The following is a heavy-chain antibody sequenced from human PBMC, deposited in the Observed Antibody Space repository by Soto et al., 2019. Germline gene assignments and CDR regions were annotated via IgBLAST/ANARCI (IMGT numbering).Heavy chain of an antibody. V-gene: IGHV3-21*01. Sequence: EVQLVECGGGLVKPGGSLRLSCAISGFSFRSYSMNWVRQAPGKGLEWVSCISTSSSYIYYADSVKGRFTISRDNAKNSLYLQMNSLRAEDTAVYYCARGEGDSTGYYFAYWGHGTLVTVSS. CDR1: GFSFRSYS. CDR3: ARGEGDSTGYYFAY. CDR2: ISTSSSYI. D-gene: IGHD3-22*01. J-gene: IGHJ4*01.